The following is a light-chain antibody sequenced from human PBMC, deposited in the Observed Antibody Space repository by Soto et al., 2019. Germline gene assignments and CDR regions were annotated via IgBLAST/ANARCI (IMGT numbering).Light chain of an antibody. CDR2: GAS. CDR1: QVINTY. Sequence: IQLTQSPSSLSASVGDRVTLTCRASQVINTYLAWYQQKPGKAPTLLIYGASTLQSGVPSRFSGSGSGTDFTLTISSLQPEDFATYYCHQFNSYPLTFGGGTKVDIK. V-gene: IGKV1-9*01. J-gene: IGKJ4*01. CDR3: HQFNSYPLT.